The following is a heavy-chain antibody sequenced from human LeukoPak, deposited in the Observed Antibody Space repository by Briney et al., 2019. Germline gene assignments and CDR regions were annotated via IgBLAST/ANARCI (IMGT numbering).Heavy chain of an antibody. CDR2: IRSKAYGGTT. CDR3: TRGRLGATYYFDY. V-gene: IGHV3-49*03. D-gene: IGHD1-26*01. J-gene: IGHJ4*02. CDR1: GFTFGDYA. Sequence: GGSLRLSCTASGFTFGDYAMSWFRQAPGKGLEWVGFIRSKAYGGTTDYAASVRGRFTISRDDSESTAYLQMNSLKTEDTAVYYCTRGRLGATYYFDYWGQGTLVTVSS.